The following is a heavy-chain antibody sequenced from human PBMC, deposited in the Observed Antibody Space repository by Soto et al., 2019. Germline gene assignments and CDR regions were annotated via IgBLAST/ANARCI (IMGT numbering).Heavy chain of an antibody. Sequence: QVQLVQSGAEVKKPGASVKVSCKASGYTFTTYYMHWVRQAPGQGLEWMGIISPDGGRTSYAQKFQGRVTMTRDTSTSTVYMELSSLRCEYSAVYYWATRDPGHYWGQGTLVTVSS. CDR3: ATRDPGHY. CDR1: GYTFTTYY. V-gene: IGHV1-46*01. J-gene: IGHJ4*02. CDR2: ISPDGGRT.